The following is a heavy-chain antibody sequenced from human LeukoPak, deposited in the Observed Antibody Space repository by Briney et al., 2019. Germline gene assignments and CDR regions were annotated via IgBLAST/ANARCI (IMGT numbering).Heavy chain of an antibody. D-gene: IGHD3-3*01. CDR3: ARDVGTHDFWSGYGGYGGGSPGYYYMDV. CDR1: GYTFTSYY. Sequence: ASVKVSCKASGYTFTSYYMHWVRQAPGQGLEWMGIINPSGGSTSYAQKFQGRVTMTRDTSTSTVYMELSSLRSEDTAVHYCARDVGTHDFWSGYGGYGGGSPGYYYMDVWGKGTTVTVSS. J-gene: IGHJ6*03. CDR2: INPSGGST. V-gene: IGHV1-46*01.